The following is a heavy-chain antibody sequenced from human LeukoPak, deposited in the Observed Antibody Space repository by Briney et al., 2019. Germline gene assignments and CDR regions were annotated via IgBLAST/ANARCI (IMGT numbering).Heavy chain of an antibody. CDR1: GGFISSTNW. CDR2: ISLNGET. Sequence: PSETLSLTCGVSGGFISSTNWWSWVRQPPGQGLEWIGEISLNGETNYNPSLNGRVTMSLDGSRNQLSLTLTSVTAADTAIYYCSRESGAFCPFGYWGQGTLVIVPP. J-gene: IGHJ4*01. V-gene: IGHV4-4*02. D-gene: IGHD1-26*01. CDR3: SRESGAFCPFGY.